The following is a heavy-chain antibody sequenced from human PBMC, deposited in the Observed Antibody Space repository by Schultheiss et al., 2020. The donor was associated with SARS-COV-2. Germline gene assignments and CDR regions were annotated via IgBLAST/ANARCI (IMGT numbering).Heavy chain of an antibody. CDR1: GYTFTSYG. CDR2: ISAYNGNT. Sequence: ASVKVSCKASGYTFTSYGISWVRQAPGQGLEWMGWISAYNGNTNYAQKLQGRVTMTRDTSITTAYMELSRLRSDDTAMYYCARVLEGMTPSSYYYYGMDVWGQGTTVTVSS. CDR3: ARVLEGMTPSSYYYYGMDV. D-gene: IGHD3-3*01. V-gene: IGHV1-18*04. J-gene: IGHJ6*02.